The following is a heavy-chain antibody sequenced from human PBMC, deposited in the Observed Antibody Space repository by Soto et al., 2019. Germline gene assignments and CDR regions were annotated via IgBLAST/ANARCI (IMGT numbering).Heavy chain of an antibody. D-gene: IGHD6-6*01. V-gene: IGHV4-34*01. CDR3: ARFIEYSSSLDY. Sequence: SETLSLTCAVYGGSFSGYYWSWIRQPPGKGLEWIGEIDHSGSTNYNPSLKSRVTISVDTSKNQFSLKLSSVTAADTAVYYCARFIEYSSSLDYWGQGSLVTVSS. J-gene: IGHJ4*02. CDR2: IDHSGST. CDR1: GGSFSGYY.